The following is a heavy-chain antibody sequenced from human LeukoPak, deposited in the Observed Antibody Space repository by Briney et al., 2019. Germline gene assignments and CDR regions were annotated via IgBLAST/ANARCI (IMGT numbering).Heavy chain of an antibody. D-gene: IGHD6-19*01. J-gene: IGHJ3*02. CDR1: GGTFSSYA. Sequence: GASVKVSCKASGGTFSSYAISWVRRAPGQGLEWMGGIIPIFGTANYAQKFQGRVTITADESTSTAYMELSSLRSEDTAVYYCVRSSGAISAFDIWGQGTMVTVSS. CDR2: IIPIFGTA. V-gene: IGHV1-69*13. CDR3: VRSSGAISAFDI.